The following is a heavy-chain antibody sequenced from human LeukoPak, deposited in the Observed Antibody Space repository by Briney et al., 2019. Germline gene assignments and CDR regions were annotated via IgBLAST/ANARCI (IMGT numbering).Heavy chain of an antibody. D-gene: IGHD2-2*01. J-gene: IGHJ4*02. CDR1: GFTFSSYA. Sequence: GGSLRLSCAASGFTFSSYAMHWVRQAPGKGLEWVAVISYDGSNKYYADSVKGRFTISRDNSKNTLYLQMNSLSAEDTAVYYCAREGDPTDIVVVPAAIDNPFDYWGQGTLVTVSS. CDR3: AREGDPTDIVVVPAAIDNPFDY. V-gene: IGHV3-30-3*01. CDR2: ISYDGSNK.